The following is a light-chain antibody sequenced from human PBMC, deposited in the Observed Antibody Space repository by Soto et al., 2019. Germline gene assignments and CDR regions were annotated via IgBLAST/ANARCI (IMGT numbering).Light chain of an antibody. Sequence: EIVLTQSSATLSLSPGERATLSCRASQSVTSNALAWYQQKPGQAPRLLIYGVSSRATGIPYRFSGSGSGTDFTLTISSQEPEDVAVYYCQQRSKWPLTFGGGTKVEIK. CDR2: GVS. V-gene: IGKV3-11*01. CDR3: QQRSKWPLT. J-gene: IGKJ4*01. CDR1: QSVTSN.